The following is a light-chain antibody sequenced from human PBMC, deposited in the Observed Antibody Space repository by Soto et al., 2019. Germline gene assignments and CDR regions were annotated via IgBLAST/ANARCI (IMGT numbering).Light chain of an antibody. Sequence: IVLTQSPDTLSLSPGERATLSCRASQSVSNNFLAWYQQKPGQAPRLLVYGASTRATGIPARFSGSGSGTEFTLTISSLQSEDFAVYYCQQYNNWRSFGQGTRLEIK. J-gene: IGKJ5*01. V-gene: IGKV3-15*01. CDR2: GAS. CDR3: QQYNNWRS. CDR1: QSVSNN.